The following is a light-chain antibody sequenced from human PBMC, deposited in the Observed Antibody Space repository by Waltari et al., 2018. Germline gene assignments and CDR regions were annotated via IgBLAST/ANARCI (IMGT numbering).Light chain of an antibody. J-gene: IGLJ1*01. V-gene: IGLV2-14*01. CDR1: NSDIGSYNF. CDR2: EVS. CDR3: SSYIKSTTQV. Sequence: QSALTQPASVSGSPGQSITISCTGTNSDIGSYNFVSWYQQHPNKVPKLVLYEVSNRPAGFSNCFSGSKSGNTAFLTISGLQAEDEAEYYCSSYIKSTTQVFGTGTKVTVL.